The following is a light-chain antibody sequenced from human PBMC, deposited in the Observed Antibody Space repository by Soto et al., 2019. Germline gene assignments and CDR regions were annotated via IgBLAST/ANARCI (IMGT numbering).Light chain of an antibody. V-gene: IGKV4-1*01. CDR2: LAS. CDR3: QQYFSIPMFT. Sequence: DVVLTQSPDSLAMSLGETATITCRTSQSALFSASNKNYIAWYQRRPGQPLRLLFYLASTRASGVPERFSGSGSGTDFTLTLSSLQPDDAAIYYWQQYFSIPMFTFAQGTKLQIK. J-gene: IGKJ2*01. CDR1: QSALFSASNKNY.